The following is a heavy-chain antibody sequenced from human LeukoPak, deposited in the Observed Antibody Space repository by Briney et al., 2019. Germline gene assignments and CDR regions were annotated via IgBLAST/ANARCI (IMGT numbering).Heavy chain of an antibody. CDR3: ARDLGVDIVATIKYYYYGMDV. CDR2: TRGSGSGM. V-gene: IGHV3-21*05. D-gene: IGHD5-12*01. CDR1: GFAFSDYS. Sequence: GGSLRLSCAASGFAFSDYSMNWVRQAPGKGLEWVANTRGSGSGMGSGNYYAGDVKGRFTISRDNAKNFLYLQMNSLRAEDTAVYYCARDLGVDIVATIKYYYYGMDVWGQGTTVTVSS. J-gene: IGHJ6*02.